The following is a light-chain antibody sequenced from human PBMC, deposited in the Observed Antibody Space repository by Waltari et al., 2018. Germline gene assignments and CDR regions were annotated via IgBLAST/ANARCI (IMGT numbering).Light chain of an antibody. V-gene: IGLV2-23*01. Sequence: QSALTQPASVSGSPGQSITISCSGTSSDVGSHKFVSWFQQHPGKVPKLMIYESSKRPSGVSNLFSGSKSYNTASLTITGVQTEDEADYYCCSYVGGITPFLVFGGGTKVTVL. CDR1: SSDVGSHKF. J-gene: IGLJ2*01. CDR3: CSYVGGITPFLV. CDR2: ESS.